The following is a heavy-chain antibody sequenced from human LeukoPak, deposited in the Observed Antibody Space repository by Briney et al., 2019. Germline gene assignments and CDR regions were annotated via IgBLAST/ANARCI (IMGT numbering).Heavy chain of an antibody. CDR3: AGATAVAGIDY. D-gene: IGHD6-19*01. J-gene: IGHJ4*02. CDR2: IYYSGST. V-gene: IGHV4-59*01. CDR1: GGSISSYY. Sequence: SETLSLTCTVSGGSISSYYWSWIRQPPGKGLEWIGYIYYSGSTNYNPSLKSRVTISVDTSKNQFSLKLSSVTAADTAVYYCAGATAVAGIDYWGQGTLVTVSS.